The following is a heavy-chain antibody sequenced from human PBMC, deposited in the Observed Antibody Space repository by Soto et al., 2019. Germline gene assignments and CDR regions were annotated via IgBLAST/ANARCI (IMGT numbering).Heavy chain of an antibody. V-gene: IGHV2-26*01. CDR1: GFSLSNARMG. J-gene: IGHJ6*02. Sequence: GPTLVNPTQTLTLTCTVSGFSLSNARMGVSWIREPPGKALEWLAHIFSTDEKSYSTSLKSRLTISKDTSKSQVVLTMTNMDPVDTATYYCARSRITMVRDYYYGMDVWGQGTTVTVSS. CDR3: ARSRITMVRDYYYGMDV. CDR2: IFSTDEK. D-gene: IGHD3-10*01.